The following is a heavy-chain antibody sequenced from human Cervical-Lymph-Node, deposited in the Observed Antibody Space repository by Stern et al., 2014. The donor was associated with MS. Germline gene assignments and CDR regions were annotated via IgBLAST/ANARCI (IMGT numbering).Heavy chain of an antibody. J-gene: IGHJ4*02. CDR3: ASGYRLFEY. CDR2: IHPSANT. V-gene: IGHV4-61*02. D-gene: IGHD5-12*01. Sequence: VQLVESGPGLVKPSQTLSLTCTVSGGSISSGSDYWIWIRQSAGKGLEWIGRIHPSANTFYNPSLKSRVTISLDTSKNPFSLKLSSVTAADTAVYYCASGYRLFEYWGQGTLVTVSS. CDR1: GGSISSGSDY.